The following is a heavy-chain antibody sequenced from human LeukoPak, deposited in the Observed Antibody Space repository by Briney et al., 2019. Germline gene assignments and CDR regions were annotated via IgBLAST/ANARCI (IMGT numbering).Heavy chain of an antibody. V-gene: IGHV3-48*01. CDR2: ISSSSSTI. J-gene: IGHJ4*02. Sequence: GGSLRLSCAASGFTFSSYSMNWVRQAPGKGLEWVSYISSSSSTIYYADSVKGRFTISRDNAKNSLYLQMNSLRAEDTAVYYCARAPMVQLWLSDSGYYFDYWGQGTLVTVSS. D-gene: IGHD5-18*01. CDR1: GFTFSSYS. CDR3: ARAPMVQLWLSDSGYYFDY.